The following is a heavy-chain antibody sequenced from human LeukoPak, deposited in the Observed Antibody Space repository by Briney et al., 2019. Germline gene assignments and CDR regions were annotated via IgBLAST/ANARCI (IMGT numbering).Heavy chain of an antibody. V-gene: IGHV1-2*02. CDR1: EYTFTGYY. CDR3: ARDSVGYYDFWSGSNWFDP. D-gene: IGHD3-3*01. Sequence: ASVKVSCKASEYTFTGYYMHWVRQAPGQGLEWMGWINPNSGGTNYAQKFQGRVTMTRDTSISTAYMELSRLRSDDTAVYYCARDSVGYYDFWSGSNWFDPWGQGTLVTVSS. J-gene: IGHJ5*02. CDR2: INPNSGGT.